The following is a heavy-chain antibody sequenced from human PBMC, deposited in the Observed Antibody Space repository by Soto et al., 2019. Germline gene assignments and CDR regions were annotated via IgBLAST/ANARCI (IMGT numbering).Heavy chain of an antibody. Sequence: QVQLVQSGAEVKKPGASVKVSCKASGYTFTSYAMHWVRQAPGQRLEWMGWINAGNGNTKYSQKFQGRVTITRDTSASTAYMELSSLRSEDTAVYYCARPRWGYGDGLFDYWGQGTLVTVSS. J-gene: IGHJ4*02. D-gene: IGHD4-17*01. V-gene: IGHV1-3*01. CDR3: ARPRWGYGDGLFDY. CDR2: INAGNGNT. CDR1: GYTFTSYA.